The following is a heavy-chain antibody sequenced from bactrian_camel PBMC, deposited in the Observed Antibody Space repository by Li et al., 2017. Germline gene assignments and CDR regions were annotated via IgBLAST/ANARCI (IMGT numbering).Heavy chain of an antibody. CDR1: GCPCSNFC. Sequence: HVQLVESGGGSVQAGGSLRLSCVDPGCPCSNFCMAWFRQAPGKEREGVGSINSDGIISYADSVKGRFTISRNKDNAKNTLYLQMNSSKPEDTAMYHCAASGGQLGRWCYEFPVNWVSWLYNWGQGTQVTVS. V-gene: IGHV3S26*01. CDR2: INSDGII. J-gene: IGHJ4*01. D-gene: IGHD3*01. CDR3: AASGGQLGRWCYEFPVNWVSWLYN.